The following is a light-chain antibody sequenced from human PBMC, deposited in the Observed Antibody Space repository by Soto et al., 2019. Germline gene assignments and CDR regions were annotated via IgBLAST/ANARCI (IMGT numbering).Light chain of an antibody. CDR1: SSDVGGYNY. Sequence: QSALTQPRSVSGSPGQSVTISCTGTSSDVGGYNYVSWYQQHPGKAPKLMIYDVSKRPSGVPDRFSGSKSGNTASLTISGLQAEDEAEYYCCSYAGRTRVFGGGTKVTVL. CDR2: DVS. J-gene: IGLJ2*01. CDR3: CSYAGRTRV. V-gene: IGLV2-11*01.